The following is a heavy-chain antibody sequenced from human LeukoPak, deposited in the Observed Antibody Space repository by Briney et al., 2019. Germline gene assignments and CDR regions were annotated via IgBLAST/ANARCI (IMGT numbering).Heavy chain of an antibody. CDR1: GGSISVYY. V-gene: IGHV4-59*01. CDR3: VRGRNENRYKSALDF. D-gene: IGHD5-24*01. J-gene: IGHJ3*01. Sequence: SETLSLTCSVSGGSISVYYWTWIRQPPGKGLEWIGFVYYTGGTNYNPSLKSRVTMSVDTSNNQFSMKLTSVTAADTAVYYCVRGRNENRYKSALDFWGQGTMVTVSS. CDR2: VYYTGGT.